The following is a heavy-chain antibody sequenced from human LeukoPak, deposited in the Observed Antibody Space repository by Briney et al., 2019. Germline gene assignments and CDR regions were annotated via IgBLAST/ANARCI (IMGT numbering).Heavy chain of an antibody. V-gene: IGHV1-2*02. CDR3: AHSSSWSNPPRN. J-gene: IGHJ4*02. Sequence: GASVKVSCKASGYTFTGYYMHWVRQAPRQGLEWMGWINRNSGGTNYAQKLQGRVTMTRDTSISTAYMELSSLRSDDTAVYYCAHSSSWSNPPRNWGQGTLVTVSS. CDR2: INRNSGGT. D-gene: IGHD6-13*01. CDR1: GYTFTGYY.